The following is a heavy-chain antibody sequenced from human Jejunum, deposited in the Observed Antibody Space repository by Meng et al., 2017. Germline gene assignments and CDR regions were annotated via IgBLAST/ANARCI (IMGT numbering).Heavy chain of an antibody. J-gene: IGHJ5*02. Sequence: ETLSLTCVVSGFTFTDFAMSWVRRSPAKGLDWVSAISGGGGATYYTDSVRGRFTISRDNSKNTLYLQMNSLRPEDTALYYCAKDRGNTWRTASLFDPWGQGTLVTVSS. CDR2: ISGGGGAT. CDR3: AKDRGNTWRTASLFDP. V-gene: IGHV3-23*01. D-gene: IGHD3-10*01. CDR1: GFTFTDFA.